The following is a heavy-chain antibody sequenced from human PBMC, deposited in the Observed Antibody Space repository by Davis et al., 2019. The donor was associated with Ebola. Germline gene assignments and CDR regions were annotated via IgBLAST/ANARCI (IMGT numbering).Heavy chain of an antibody. D-gene: IGHD3-16*01. J-gene: IGHJ4*02. Sequence: PGGSLRLSCAASGFTFSSYSMNWVRQAPGKGLEWVSSISSSSSYIYYADSVKGRFTISRDNAKNTLYLQMNSLRAEDTAVYYCAKDGGYVRPYYFDYWGQGTLVTVSS. CDR3: AKDGGYVRPYYFDY. V-gene: IGHV3-21*04. CDR1: GFTFSSYS. CDR2: ISSSSSYI.